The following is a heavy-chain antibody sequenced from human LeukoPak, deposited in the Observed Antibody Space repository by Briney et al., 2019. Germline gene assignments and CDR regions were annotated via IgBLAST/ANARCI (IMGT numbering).Heavy chain of an antibody. CDR1: GGSISSGSYY. Sequence: SETLSLTCTVSGGSISSGSYYWSWIRQPAGKGLEWIGRIYTSGSTNYNPSLKSRVTISVDTSKNQFSLKLSSVTAADTAVYYCARGDSSSWSNPDYWGQGTLVTVSS. CDR2: IYTSGST. V-gene: IGHV4-61*02. CDR3: ARGDSSSWSNPDY. D-gene: IGHD6-13*01. J-gene: IGHJ4*02.